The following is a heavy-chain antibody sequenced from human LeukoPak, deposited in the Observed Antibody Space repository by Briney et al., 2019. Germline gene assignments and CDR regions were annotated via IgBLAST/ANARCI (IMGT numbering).Heavy chain of an antibody. CDR1: CGSISSGDYY. CDR2: IYYSGST. Sequence: SETLSLTCTVSCGSISSGDYYWSWIRQPPGKGLEWIGYIYYSGSTYYHPSLKSRVTISVDTSKNQFSLKLSSVTAADTAVYYCARENMDEGRGFDYWGQGTLVTVST. J-gene: IGHJ4*02. V-gene: IGHV4-30-4*08. D-gene: IGHD3-10*01. CDR3: ARENMDEGRGFDY.